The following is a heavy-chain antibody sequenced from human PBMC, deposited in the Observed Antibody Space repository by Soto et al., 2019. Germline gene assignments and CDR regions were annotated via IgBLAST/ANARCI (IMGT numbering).Heavy chain of an antibody. Sequence: SQTLSLTCAISGDSVSSSSATWHWIRRSPSRGLEWLGRTFYRSKWYSDYSLSVSSRMTISPDTSKNQFSLHLNSVTPEDTAVYYRARLMVFPSFFDSGGRGTLVPVSS. CDR2: TFYRSKWYS. CDR3: ARLMVFPSFFDS. CDR1: GDSVSSSSAT. V-gene: IGHV6-1*01. D-gene: IGHD2-8*01. J-gene: IGHJ4*02.